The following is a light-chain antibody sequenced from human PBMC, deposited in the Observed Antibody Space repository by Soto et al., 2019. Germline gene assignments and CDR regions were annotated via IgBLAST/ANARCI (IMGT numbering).Light chain of an antibody. CDR1: SSNIGSNY. J-gene: IGLJ2*01. Sequence: HSVLTQPPSVSETPGQRVAISCSGSSSNIGSNYIYWYQQLPGMAPTLLIYRNNQRPSGVPDRFSGSKSGTSASLAISGLRSEDEADYYCAAWDDTLSGVVFGGGTKLTVL. V-gene: IGLV1-47*01. CDR3: AAWDDTLSGVV. CDR2: RNN.